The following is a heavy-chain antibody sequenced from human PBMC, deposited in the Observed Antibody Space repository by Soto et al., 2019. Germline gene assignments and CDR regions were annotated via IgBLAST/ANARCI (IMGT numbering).Heavy chain of an antibody. D-gene: IGHD3-16*02. V-gene: IGHV1-3*01. CDR3: ARDSLGNVHF. CDR2: IDAGNGNT. Sequence: QVQLLQSGAAVKKPWTSVKVSCKASGYTFTTYVMHWVRQAPGQRLEWMGWIDAGNGNTRYTQNFQGRVTITRGTSASTAYMEVSSLRSEDTALYYCARDSLGNVHFWGQGTLVTVSS. CDR1: GYTFTTYV. J-gene: IGHJ4*02.